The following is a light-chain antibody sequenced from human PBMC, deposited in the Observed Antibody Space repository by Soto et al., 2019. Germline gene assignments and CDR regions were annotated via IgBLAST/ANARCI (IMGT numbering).Light chain of an antibody. CDR2: DTT. CDR3: LLSYNGPYV. CDR1: TGAVTNGHY. V-gene: IGLV7-46*01. J-gene: IGLJ1*01. Sequence: QAVVTQEPSLTVCPGGTGTGTCGARTGAVTNGHYPYWFQQKPGQAPRTLIYDTTNRHSWTPARFSGSLLGGKAALTLSGAQPEDEAEYYCLLSYNGPYVFGTGTKVTV.